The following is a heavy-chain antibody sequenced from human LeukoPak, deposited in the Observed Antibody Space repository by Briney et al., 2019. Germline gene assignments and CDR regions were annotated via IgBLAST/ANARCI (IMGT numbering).Heavy chain of an antibody. Sequence: GGSLRLSCAASGFTFSSYSMNWVRQAPGKGLEWVSYISSSSSPIYYADSVKGRFSISRDNAKNSLYLQMNSLRAEDTGVYYCAKDHYWSIDYWGRGTLVTVSS. J-gene: IGHJ4*02. CDR1: GFTFSSYS. CDR3: AKDHYWSIDY. V-gene: IGHV3-48*04. D-gene: IGHD3-3*01. CDR2: ISSSSSPI.